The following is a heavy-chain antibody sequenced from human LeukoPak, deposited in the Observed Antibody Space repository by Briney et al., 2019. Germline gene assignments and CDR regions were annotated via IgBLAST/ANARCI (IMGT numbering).Heavy chain of an antibody. J-gene: IGHJ3*02. CDR2: ISGSGDRT. CDR1: GITASSYA. D-gene: IGHD4-17*01. CDR3: AKDPNGDYIGAFDM. Sequence: GGSMRLSCAASGITASSYAMTWVRQAPGKGLEWVSSISGSGDRTMYADSVKGRFTISRDNFKNALYLQMNSLRAEDTALYHCAKDPNGDYIGAFDMWGQGTMVTVSS. V-gene: IGHV3-23*01.